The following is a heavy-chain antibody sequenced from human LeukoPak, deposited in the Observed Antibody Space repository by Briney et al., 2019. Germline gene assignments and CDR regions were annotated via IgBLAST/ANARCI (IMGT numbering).Heavy chain of an antibody. Sequence: GASVKVSCKASGYTFTGYYMHWVRQAPGQGLEWMGWINPNSGGTNYAQKLQGRVTMTTDTSTSTAYMELRSLRSDDTAVYYCARSGYGDYRLAWYFDLWGRGTLVTVSS. CDR3: ARSGYGDYRLAWYFDL. V-gene: IGHV1-2*02. CDR1: GYTFTGYY. CDR2: INPNSGGT. D-gene: IGHD4-17*01. J-gene: IGHJ2*01.